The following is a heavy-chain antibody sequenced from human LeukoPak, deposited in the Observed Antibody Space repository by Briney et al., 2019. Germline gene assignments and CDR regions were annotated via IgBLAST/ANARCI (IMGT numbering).Heavy chain of an antibody. V-gene: IGHV4-59*08. CDR3: ARLQFDTGYYHEVDY. CDR1: GGSISSYY. J-gene: IGHJ4*02. CDR2: IFYSGST. D-gene: IGHD3-9*01. Sequence: SETLSLTCTVSGGSISSYYWSWIRQPPGRGLEWIGYIFYSGSTNYNPSLKSRVTLSVDTSKNQFSLKLISVTAADTAVYYCARLQFDTGYYHEVDYWGQGTRVTVSS.